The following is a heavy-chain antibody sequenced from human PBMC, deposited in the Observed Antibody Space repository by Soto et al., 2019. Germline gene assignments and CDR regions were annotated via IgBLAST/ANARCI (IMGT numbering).Heavy chain of an antibody. CDR2: IYHSGST. CDR1: GGSIGSGGYS. V-gene: IGHV4-30-2*01. Sequence: PSETLSLTCAVSGGSIGSGGYSWSWIRQPPGKGLEWIGYIYHSGSTYYNPSLKSRVTISVDRSKNQFSLKLSSVTAADTAVYYCARGPPFWYWGQGTLVTVSS. CDR3: ARGPPFWY. J-gene: IGHJ4*02.